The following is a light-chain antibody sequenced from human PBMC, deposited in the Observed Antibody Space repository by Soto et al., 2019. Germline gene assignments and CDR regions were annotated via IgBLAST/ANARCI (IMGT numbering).Light chain of an antibody. V-gene: IGLV2-8*01. CDR1: SSDVGGYNY. CDR2: EVS. J-gene: IGLJ3*02. CDR3: SSYAVSKNLV. Sequence: QLVLTQPPSASGSPGQSVTISCTGTSSDVGGYNYVSWYQQHPGKAPKLMIYEVSQRPSGVPDRFSGSKSGNTASLTVSGLQAEDEADYYCSSYAVSKNLVFGGGTKLTVL.